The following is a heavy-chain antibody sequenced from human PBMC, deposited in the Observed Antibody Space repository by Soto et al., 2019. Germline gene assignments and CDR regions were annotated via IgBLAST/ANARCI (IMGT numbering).Heavy chain of an antibody. J-gene: IGHJ4*02. CDR3: AKDLRATIHFDY. CDR2: ISGSGGST. V-gene: IGHV3-23*01. D-gene: IGHD5-12*01. CDR1: GFTFSSYA. Sequence: EVQLLESGGGLVQPGGSLRLSCAASGFTFSSYAMSWVRQAPGKGLEWVSAISGSGGSTYYADSVKGRFTIPRDNSKNTLYLQMNSLRAEDTAVYYCAKDLRATIHFDYWGQGTLVTVSS.